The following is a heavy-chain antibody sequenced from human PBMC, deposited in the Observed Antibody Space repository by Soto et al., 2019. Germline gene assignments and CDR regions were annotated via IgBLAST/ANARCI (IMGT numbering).Heavy chain of an antibody. J-gene: IGHJ4*02. V-gene: IGHV3-33*01. Sequence: QPGGSLRLSCAASGFTFSSYGMHWVRQAPGKGLEWVAVIWYDGSNKYYADSVKGRFTISRDNSNNTLYLQMNSLRAEDTAVYYCARSSSKKIAAAGLFDYWGQGTLVTVSS. CDR3: ARSSSKKIAAAGLFDY. D-gene: IGHD6-13*01. CDR2: IWYDGSNK. CDR1: GFTFSSYG.